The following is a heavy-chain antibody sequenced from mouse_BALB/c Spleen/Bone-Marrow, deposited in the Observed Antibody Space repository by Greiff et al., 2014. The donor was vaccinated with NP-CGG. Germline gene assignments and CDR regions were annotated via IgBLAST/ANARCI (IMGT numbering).Heavy chain of an antibody. D-gene: IGHD1-1*01. Sequence: VQLQQSGAELVKPGASVKLSCKASGYTFTSYWMHWVKQRPGQGLEWIGEINPSSGHTNYNEKFKNKATLTVDKSSSTAYMQLSSLTSEDSAVYYCARRTSPVVATDYWGQGTTLTGSS. CDR2: INPSSGHT. J-gene: IGHJ2*01. CDR3: ARRTSPVVATDY. V-gene: IGHV1S81*02. CDR1: GYTFTSYW.